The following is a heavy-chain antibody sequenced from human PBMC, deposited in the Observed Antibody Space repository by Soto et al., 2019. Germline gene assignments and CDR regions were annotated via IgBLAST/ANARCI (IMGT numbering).Heavy chain of an antibody. V-gene: IGHV3-21*01. D-gene: IGHD1-26*01. Sequence: EVQLVESGGGLVKPGGSLRLSCAASGFTFSSYSMNWVRQAPGKGLEWVSSISSSSSYIYYADSVKGRFTISRDNAKSSLYLQMNSLRAEDTAVYYCLSGADTFDYWGQGTLVTVSS. CDR1: GFTFSSYS. CDR2: ISSSSSYI. CDR3: LSGADTFDY. J-gene: IGHJ4*02.